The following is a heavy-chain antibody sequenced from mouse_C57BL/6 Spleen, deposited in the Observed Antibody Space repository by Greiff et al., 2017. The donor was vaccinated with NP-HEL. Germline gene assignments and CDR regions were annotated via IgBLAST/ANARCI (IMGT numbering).Heavy chain of an antibody. CDR3: ARSHYEISPDV. J-gene: IGHJ1*03. V-gene: IGHV1-42*01. CDR1: GYSFTGYY. D-gene: IGHD1-1*01. Sequence: LVEPGASVKISCKASGYSFTGYYMNWVKHSPEKSLEWTGEIHPRTGGTTYNQKFKAKATLTVDKSSSTAYMQLTSLTSEDSAVYYCARSHYEISPDVWDTGTTVTVSS. CDR2: IHPRTGGT.